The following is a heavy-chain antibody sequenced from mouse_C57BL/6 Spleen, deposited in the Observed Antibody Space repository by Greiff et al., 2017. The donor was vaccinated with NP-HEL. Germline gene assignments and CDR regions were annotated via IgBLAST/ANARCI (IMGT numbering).Heavy chain of an antibody. CDR2: IYPGSGNT. CDR3: ARDYYSNSFAY. Sequence: QVQLKQSGAELVRPGASVKLSCKASGYTFTDYYINWVKQRPGQGLEWIARIYPGSGNTYYNEKFKGKATLTAEKSSSTAYMQLSSLTSEDSAVYFCARDYYSNSFAYWGQGTLVTVSA. CDR1: GYTFTDYY. V-gene: IGHV1-76*01. D-gene: IGHD2-5*01. J-gene: IGHJ3*01.